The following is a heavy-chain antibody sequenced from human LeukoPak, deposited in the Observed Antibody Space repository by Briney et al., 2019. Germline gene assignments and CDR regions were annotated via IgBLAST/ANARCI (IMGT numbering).Heavy chain of an antibody. Sequence: SETLSLTCAVYGGSFSGYYWSWIRQPPGKGLEWIGEINHSGSTNYNPSLKSRVTISVDTSKNQFSLKLSSVTAADTAVYYRARGYIIAAAGRYFDYWGQGTLVTVSS. J-gene: IGHJ4*02. V-gene: IGHV4-34*01. CDR2: INHSGST. CDR3: ARGYIIAAAGRYFDY. D-gene: IGHD6-13*01. CDR1: GGSFSGYY.